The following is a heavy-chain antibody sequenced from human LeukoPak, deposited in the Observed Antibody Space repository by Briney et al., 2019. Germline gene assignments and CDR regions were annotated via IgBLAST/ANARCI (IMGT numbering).Heavy chain of an antibody. J-gene: IGHJ4*02. V-gene: IGHV1-2*02. D-gene: IGHD3-22*01. CDR3: ARVDDSSGYYSAPYFDY. CDR1: GYTFTGYY. CDR2: INPNSGGT. Sequence: ASVKVSCKASGYTFTGYYMHWVRQAPGQGLEWMGWINPNSGGTNYAQKFQGRVTMTRDTSISTAYMELSRLRSDDTAVYYCARVDDSSGYYSAPYFDYWGQGTLVTVSS.